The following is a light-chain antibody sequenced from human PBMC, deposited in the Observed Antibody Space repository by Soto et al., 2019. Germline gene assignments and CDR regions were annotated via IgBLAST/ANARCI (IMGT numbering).Light chain of an antibody. Sequence: EIGRTQSTTPLSVAPGERATLSCRASQSVSSNLAWYQQKPGQAPRLLIYGASTRATGIPARFSGSGSGTEFTLTISSLQSEDFAVYYCQQYNNVAPGPFGPGAIVAIK. V-gene: IGKV3-15*01. CDR2: GAS. CDR3: QQYNNVAPGP. CDR1: QSVSSN. J-gene: IGKJ3*01.